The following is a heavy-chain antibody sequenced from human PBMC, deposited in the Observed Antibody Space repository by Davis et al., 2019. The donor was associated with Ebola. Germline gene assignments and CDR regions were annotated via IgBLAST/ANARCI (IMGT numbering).Heavy chain of an antibody. CDR2: ISSSSSYI. CDR3: ARRVDTAIGTDY. D-gene: IGHD5-18*01. J-gene: IGHJ4*02. Sequence: PGGSLRLSCAASGFTFSSYSMNWVRQAPGKGLEWVSSISSSSSYIYYADSVKGRFTISRDNAKNSLYLQMNSLRAEDTAVYYCARRVDTAIGTDYWGQGTLVTVSS. CDR1: GFTFSSYS. V-gene: IGHV3-21*01.